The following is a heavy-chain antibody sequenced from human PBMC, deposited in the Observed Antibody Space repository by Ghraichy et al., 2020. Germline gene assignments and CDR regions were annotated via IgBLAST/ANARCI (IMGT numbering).Heavy chain of an antibody. D-gene: IGHD3-9*01. V-gene: IGHV3-48*01. Sequence: SCAASGFPFSSYNMNWVRQAPGKGLEWVSFISNGNGTIWYADSVKGRFTISRDSAKNSLYLQMSSLRAEDTAVYYCARDRLPFYESLTGYGTDAFDIWGQGTMVTVSS. J-gene: IGHJ3*02. CDR3: ARDRLPFYESLTGYGTDAFDI. CDR2: ISNGNGTI. CDR1: GFPFSSYN.